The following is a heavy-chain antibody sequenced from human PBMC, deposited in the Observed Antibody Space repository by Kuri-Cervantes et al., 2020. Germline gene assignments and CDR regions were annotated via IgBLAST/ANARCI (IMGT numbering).Heavy chain of an antibody. J-gene: IGHJ4*02. CDR2: IQQDGSEK. CDR1: GFTFSSYW. D-gene: IGHD1-14*01. V-gene: IGHV3-7*02. Sequence: GESLKISCAASGFTFSSYWMNWVRQAPGKGLEWVANIQQDGSEKYYVDSVKGRISISRDNAKNSVYLQMNSLRAEDTAVYYCARGGKGMAYFDYWGQGTLVTVSS. CDR3: ARGGKGMAYFDY.